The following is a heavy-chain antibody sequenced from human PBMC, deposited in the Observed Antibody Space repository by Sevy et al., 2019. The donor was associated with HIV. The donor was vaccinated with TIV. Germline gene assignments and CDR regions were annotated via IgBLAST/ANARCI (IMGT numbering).Heavy chain of an antibody. V-gene: IGHV3-23*01. Sequence: GGSLRLSCAASAFSFSNYAMSWVRQAPGKGLEWVSTLIGGGSRTYYADSVTGRFTIPRDNSRNTLYLQMNSLRAEDTAVYYCAKRRVQLGLSGGGVNSGRDVCGQGTTVTVSS. CDR1: AFSFSNYA. CDR2: LIGGGSRT. J-gene: IGHJ6*02. CDR3: AKRRVQLGLSGGGVNSGRDV. D-gene: IGHD2-8*02.